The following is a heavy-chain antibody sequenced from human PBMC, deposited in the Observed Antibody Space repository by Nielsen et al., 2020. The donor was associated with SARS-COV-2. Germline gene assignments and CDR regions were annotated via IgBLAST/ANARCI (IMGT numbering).Heavy chain of an antibody. Sequence: GGSLRLSCAASGFTFSSYAMSWVRQAPGKGLEWVSAISGSGGSTYYADSVKGRFTISRDNSKNTLYLQMNSLRAEDTAVYYCAKVSPSVVVVAATGYFDYWGQGTLVTVSS. CDR2: ISGSGGST. D-gene: IGHD2-15*01. J-gene: IGHJ4*02. CDR3: AKVSPSVVVVAATGYFDY. V-gene: IGHV3-23*01. CDR1: GFTFSSYA.